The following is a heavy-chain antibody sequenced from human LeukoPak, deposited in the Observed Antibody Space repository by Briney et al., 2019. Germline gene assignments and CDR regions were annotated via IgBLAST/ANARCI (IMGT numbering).Heavy chain of an antibody. J-gene: IGHJ4*02. CDR1: GFTFRSYS. V-gene: IGHV3-48*02. Sequence: PGGSLRLSCAASGFTFRSYSMNWVRQAPGKGLEWVSYISSGSSATYYADSVKGRFTVSRDNAKNSLCLQMNSLRDEDAAVYYCGRGGYDVLSGYYTMFDYWGQGTLVTVSS. D-gene: IGHD3-3*01. CDR2: ISSGSSAT. CDR3: GRGGYDVLSGYYTMFDY.